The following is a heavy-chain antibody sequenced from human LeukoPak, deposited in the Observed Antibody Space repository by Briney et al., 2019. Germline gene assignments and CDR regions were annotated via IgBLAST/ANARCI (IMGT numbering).Heavy chain of an antibody. D-gene: IGHD2-2*01. Sequence: GESLRLSCAASGFTFSTSAMTWVRQAPGKGLEWVSTISEGGGTSYYYADSVKGRFTISRDNSKNTLYLQMNSLRAEDTAVYYCAKVGYCSSTSCLYLDYWGQGTLVTVSS. J-gene: IGHJ4*02. V-gene: IGHV3-23*01. CDR3: AKVGYCSSTSCLYLDY. CDR1: GFTFSTSA. CDR2: ISEGGGTS.